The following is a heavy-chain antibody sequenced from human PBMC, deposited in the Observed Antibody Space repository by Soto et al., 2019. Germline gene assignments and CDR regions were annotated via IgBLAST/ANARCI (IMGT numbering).Heavy chain of an antibody. V-gene: IGHV1-46*01. CDR2: INPSGGST. D-gene: IGHD5-18*01. CDR3: ARPFGGYSYGPRTNYYYYNGMDV. CDR1: GYTFTSYY. J-gene: IGHJ6*02. Sequence: ASVKVSCKASGYTFTSYYMHWVRQAPGQGLEWMGIINPSGGSTSYAQKFQGRVTMTRDTSTSTVYMELSSLRSEDTAVYYCARPFGGYSYGPRTNYYYYNGMDVWGQGATMAVSS.